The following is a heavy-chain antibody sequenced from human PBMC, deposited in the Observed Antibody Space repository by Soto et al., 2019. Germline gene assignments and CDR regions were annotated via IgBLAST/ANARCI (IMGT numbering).Heavy chain of an antibody. V-gene: IGHV1-18*01. D-gene: IGHD2-2*01. CDR3: ARDIVVVPAGMYYYYGMDV. Sequence: QVQLVQSGAEVKKPGASVKVSCKASGYTFTSYGISWVRQAPGQGLEWMGWFSAYNGNTNYAQKLQGRVTMTTDTSTSTAYMELRSLRSDDTAVYYCARDIVVVPAGMYYYYGMDVWGQGTTVTVSS. J-gene: IGHJ6*02. CDR2: FSAYNGNT. CDR1: GYTFTSYG.